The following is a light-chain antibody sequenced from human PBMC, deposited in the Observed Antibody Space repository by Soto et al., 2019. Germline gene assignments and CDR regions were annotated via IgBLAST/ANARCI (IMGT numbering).Light chain of an antibody. V-gene: IGKV3-20*01. CDR3: QAYGSSPWK. CDR1: QTVSSSY. Sequence: EIVLTQSPDTLSLSPGERATLSCRASQTVSSSYLAWYQQEPGQAPRLLIYGASTRATGRPDRFSGSWSGTDVTLTSSRLEPEDFAVYWCQAYGSSPWKFGQGTKVEIK. CDR2: GAS. J-gene: IGKJ1*01.